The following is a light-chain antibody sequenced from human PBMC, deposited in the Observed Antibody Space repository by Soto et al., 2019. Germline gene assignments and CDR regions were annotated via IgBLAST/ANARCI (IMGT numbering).Light chain of an antibody. Sequence: QSVLTQPPSASGTPGQRVTISCSGSSSNIGSNTVNWYQQHPGTAHKHLIFSNNQRPSGVPDRFSGSKSGTSASLDIRGHQPEEEADYYCAEWDDRLIWVFGGGTKVTVL. CDR3: AEWDDRLIWV. V-gene: IGLV1-44*01. CDR2: SNN. J-gene: IGLJ3*02. CDR1: SSNIGSNT.